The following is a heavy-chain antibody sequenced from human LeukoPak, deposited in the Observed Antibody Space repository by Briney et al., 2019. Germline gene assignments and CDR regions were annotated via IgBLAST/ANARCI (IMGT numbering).Heavy chain of an antibody. V-gene: IGHV3-30-3*01. CDR1: GISSSSYV. Sequence: GRLLRLSCAAAGISSSSYVRYGGRQAPDGGEWRGAVISDDGSNKYYADPVKGRFTITRDNYKNTLSLQMHSLRVGDTAVYLCESDGRDGLQSFDFDYWGQGTLVTVSS. D-gene: IGHD5-24*01. J-gene: IGHJ4*02. CDR3: ESDGRDGLQSFDFDY. CDR2: ISDDGSNK.